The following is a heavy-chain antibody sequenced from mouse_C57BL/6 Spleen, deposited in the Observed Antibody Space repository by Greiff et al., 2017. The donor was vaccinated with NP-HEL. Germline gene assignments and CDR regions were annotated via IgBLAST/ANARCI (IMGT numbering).Heavy chain of an antibody. V-gene: IGHV1-82*01. Sequence: QVQLKQSGPELVKPGASVKISCKASGYAFSSSWMNWLKQRPGQGLEWIGRIYPGDGDTHYNGKFKGKATLTADKSSSTAYMQLSSLTAEDSAVSFCAIADYDYHYAMDYWGQGPSVTVSS. CDR2: IYPGDGDT. CDR3: AIADYDYHYAMDY. J-gene: IGHJ4*01. CDR1: GYAFSSSW. D-gene: IGHD2-4*01.